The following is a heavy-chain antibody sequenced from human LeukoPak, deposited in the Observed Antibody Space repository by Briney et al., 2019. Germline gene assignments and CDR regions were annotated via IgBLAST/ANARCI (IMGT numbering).Heavy chain of an antibody. CDR1: GGSISSSSYY. CDR2: IYYSGST. V-gene: IGHV4-39*01. CDR3: ARRGHSNYDT. D-gene: IGHD4-11*01. Sequence: SQTLSLTCTASGGSISSSSYYWGWIRQPPGKGLEWIGSIYYSGSTYYNPSLKSRVTISVDTSKNQFSLKLSSVTAADTAVYYCARRGHSNYDTWGQGTLVTVSS. J-gene: IGHJ5*02.